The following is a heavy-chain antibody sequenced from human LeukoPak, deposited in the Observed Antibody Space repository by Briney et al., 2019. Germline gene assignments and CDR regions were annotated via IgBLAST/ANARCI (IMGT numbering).Heavy chain of an antibody. J-gene: IGHJ4*02. CDR3: ARDRAVAGN. V-gene: IGHV3-7*01. Sequence: GGSLRLSCAASGCTFSSYWMSWVRQAPGKGLEWVANIKQYGSEKYYVDSVKGRFTISRDNAKNSLYLQMNSLRAEDTAVYYCARDRAVAGNWGQGTLVTVSS. D-gene: IGHD6-19*01. CDR1: GCTFSSYW. CDR2: IKQYGSEK.